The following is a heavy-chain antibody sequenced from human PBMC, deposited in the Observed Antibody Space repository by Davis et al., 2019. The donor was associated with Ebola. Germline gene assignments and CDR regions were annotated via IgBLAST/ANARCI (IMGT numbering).Heavy chain of an antibody. CDR3: ARVLIFGWSDFGD. Sequence: MPSETLSLTCTVSGASVKFSYWSWNRQPPGKGLEWIGFIYMGNTNYNPSLKGRVTISADTSKNQFTLNLTSVAAADTAVYYCARVLIFGWSDFGDWGPGAPVTVSS. CDR1: GASVKFSY. J-gene: IGHJ4*02. V-gene: IGHV4-59*02. D-gene: IGHD3-9*01. CDR2: IYMGNT.